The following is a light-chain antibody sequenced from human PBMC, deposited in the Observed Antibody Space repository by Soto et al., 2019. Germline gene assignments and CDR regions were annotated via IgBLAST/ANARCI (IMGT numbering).Light chain of an antibody. CDR1: HSISNY. CDR3: QQPYSTPYS. CDR2: TSS. V-gene: IGKV1-39*01. Sequence: DIQMTQSPSSLSASVGDRVTITCRATHSISNYLNWYQQKPGKAPNLLIYTSSSLQSGVPSRFSGSGSRTDFTLTISSLQPEDFATYYCQQPYSTPYSFGQGTKLDFK. J-gene: IGKJ2*03.